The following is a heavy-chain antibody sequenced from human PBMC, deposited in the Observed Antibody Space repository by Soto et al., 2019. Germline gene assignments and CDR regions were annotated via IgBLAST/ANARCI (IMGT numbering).Heavy chain of an antibody. CDR2: IWYDGTTT. J-gene: IGHJ5*02. Sequence: QVQLVESGGGVVRAVRSLTLSCVAFRFSLSNYGMHWVRQAPGKGREWVAVIWYDGTTTYSADSMKGRFSISRDNSKNARFLQLSSLRAEDTAVYYCARNDGSSGSSRWFDTWGQGTLVTVSS. D-gene: IGHD3-10*01. CDR3: ARNDGSSGSSRWFDT. CDR1: RFSLSNYG. V-gene: IGHV3-33*01.